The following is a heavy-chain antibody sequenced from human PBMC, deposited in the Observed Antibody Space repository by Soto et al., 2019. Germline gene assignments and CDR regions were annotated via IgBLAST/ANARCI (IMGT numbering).Heavy chain of an antibody. CDR2: IYYSGST. V-gene: IGHV4-39*01. Sequence: PSETLSLTCTASGGSISSSSYYWGWIRQPPGKGLEWIGSIYYSGSTYYNPSLKSRVTISVDTSKNQFSLKLSSVTAADTAVYYCACIVVVPAAYYYYYGMDVWGQGTTVTVS. J-gene: IGHJ6*02. CDR3: ACIVVVPAAYYYYYGMDV. CDR1: GGSISSSSYY. D-gene: IGHD2-2*01.